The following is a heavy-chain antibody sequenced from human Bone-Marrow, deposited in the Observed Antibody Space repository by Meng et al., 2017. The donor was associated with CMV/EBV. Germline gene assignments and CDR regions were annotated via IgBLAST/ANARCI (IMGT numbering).Heavy chain of an antibody. CDR2: IIPILGIA. D-gene: IGHD2-2*02. J-gene: IGHJ5*02. V-gene: IGHV1-69*02. CDR1: GGTFSSYT. CDR3: ASFCSSTSCYTRWFDP. Sequence: SVKVSCKASGGTFSSYTISWVRQAPGQGLEWMGRIIPILGIANYAQKFQGRVTITADKSTSTAYMELSSLRSEDTAVYYCASFCSSTSCYTRWFDPWGQGTLVTVYS.